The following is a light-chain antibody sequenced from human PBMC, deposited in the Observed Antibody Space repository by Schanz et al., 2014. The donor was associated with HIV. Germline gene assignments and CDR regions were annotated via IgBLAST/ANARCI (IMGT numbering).Light chain of an antibody. CDR1: RSNLGAGYD. Sequence: QSVLTQPPSVSGAPGQRVTISCTGGRSNLGAGYDVHWYQQLPGTAPKLLIYGNSNRPSGVPDRFSGSKSGTTASLAITGLQAEDEAEYYCSSFADTNDLLFGGGTKLTVL. V-gene: IGLV1-40*01. CDR3: SSFADTNDLL. CDR2: GNS. J-gene: IGLJ3*02.